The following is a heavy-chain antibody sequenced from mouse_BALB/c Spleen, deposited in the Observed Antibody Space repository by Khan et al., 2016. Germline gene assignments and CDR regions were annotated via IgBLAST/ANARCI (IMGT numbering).Heavy chain of an antibody. D-gene: IGHD2-4*01. V-gene: IGHV2-6-7*01. CDR1: GFSITGFA. Sequence: QVQLKESGPGLVAPSQSLSITCTVSGFSITGFAVNWVRQPPGKGLEWLGVIWGDGSTDYDSALKSRLSLSKDASKSQVFLKMNSLQTDDTARYYCASYYDYDWVFAYWGQGTLVTVSA. CDR2: IWGDGST. CDR3: ASYYDYDWVFAY. J-gene: IGHJ3*01.